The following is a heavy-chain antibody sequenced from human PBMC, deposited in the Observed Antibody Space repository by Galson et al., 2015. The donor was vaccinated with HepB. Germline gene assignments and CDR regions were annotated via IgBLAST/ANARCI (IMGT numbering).Heavy chain of an antibody. Sequence: SLRLSCAASGFTFSNNWMNWVRQAPGKGLEWVANIKADGSEKYYVDSVKGRFTVSRDNAKNSLYLQMNSLRAEDTAVYYCAGGVGWIFDIWGQGTMVTVSS. CDR2: IKADGSEK. J-gene: IGHJ3*02. CDR3: AGGVGWIFDI. CDR1: GFTFSNNW. V-gene: IGHV3-7*05. D-gene: IGHD5-12*01.